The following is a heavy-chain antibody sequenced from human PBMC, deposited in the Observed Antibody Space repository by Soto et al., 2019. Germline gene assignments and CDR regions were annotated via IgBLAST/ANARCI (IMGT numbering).Heavy chain of an antibody. CDR2: ISPDGSDV. CDR1: GFPFTNYW. J-gene: IGHJ4*02. Sequence: GGSLRRSCAASGFPFTNYWMNWVRQTPGKGLMWVSRISPDGSDVGYADSVEGRFTVSRDNAKNTLYLQMHSLRAEDTAMYYCACWGHIVPVALSDFDHWRQGTLVTVSS. D-gene: IGHD2-8*02. V-gene: IGHV3-74*01. CDR3: ACWGHIVPVALSDFDH.